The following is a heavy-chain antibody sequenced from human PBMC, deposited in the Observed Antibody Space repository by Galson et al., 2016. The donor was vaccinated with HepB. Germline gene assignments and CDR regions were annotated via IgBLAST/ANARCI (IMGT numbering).Heavy chain of an antibody. CDR2: IFHSGNT. V-gene: IGHV4-34*09. J-gene: IGHJ6*02. CDR1: GGSFRNYY. CDR3: ARDYGGRAYYYYGMDV. D-gene: IGHD2-15*01. Sequence: TLSLTCAVYGGSFRNYYWTWMRQHPGKGLEWLGYIFHSGNTYYNPSLERRITISVDRSKSQFSLKLRSVTAADTAVYYCARDYGGRAYYYYGMDVWGQGTTVTVSS.